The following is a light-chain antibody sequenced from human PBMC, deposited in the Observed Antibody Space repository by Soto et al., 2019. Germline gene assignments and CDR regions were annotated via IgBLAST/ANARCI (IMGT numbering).Light chain of an antibody. V-gene: IGKV1-39*01. CDR1: QSISSY. CDR3: QQTFSFPIT. Sequence: DIQMTQSPSSLSASVGDRVTITCRASQSISSYLNWYQQKPGKAPKLLIYAASSLQSGVPSRFSGSGSGTDFTLTISSLQPGDFATYYCQQTFSFPITFGQGTRLEIK. J-gene: IGKJ5*01. CDR2: AAS.